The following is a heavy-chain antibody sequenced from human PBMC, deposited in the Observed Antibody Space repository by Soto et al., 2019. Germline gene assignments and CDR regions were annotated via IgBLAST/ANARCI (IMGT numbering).Heavy chain of an antibody. CDR1: GFTFSSYG. D-gene: IGHD6-19*01. J-gene: IGHJ6*02. CDR3: AKDRFQQWLDDYYYYGMDV. V-gene: IGHV3-30*18. CDR2: ISYDGSNK. Sequence: GGSLRLSCAASGFTFSSYGMHWVRQAPGKGLEWVAVISYDGSNKYYADSVKGRFTISRDNSKNTLYLQMNSLRAEDTAVYYCAKDRFQQWLDDYYYYGMDVWGQGTTVTVSS.